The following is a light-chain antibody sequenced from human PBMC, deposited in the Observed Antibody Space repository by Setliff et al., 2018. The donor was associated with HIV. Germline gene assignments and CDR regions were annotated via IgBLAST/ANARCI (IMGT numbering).Light chain of an antibody. J-gene: IGLJ1*01. CDR2: ENN. V-gene: IGLV1-51*01. CDR3: GTWDSGLISAVGV. Sequence: QSVLTQPPSVSAAPGQKVTISCSGGSSNIGKNLVSWYQQFPGAAPKLVIYENNKRPSGIPDRFSGSKSGTSATLDITGLQTGDEADYYCGTWDSGLISAVGVFGSGTKVTVL. CDR1: SSNIGKNL.